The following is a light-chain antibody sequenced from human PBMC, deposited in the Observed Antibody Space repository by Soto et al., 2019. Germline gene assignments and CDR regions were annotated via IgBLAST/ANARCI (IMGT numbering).Light chain of an antibody. CDR3: QHYNNWPPWT. J-gene: IGKJ1*01. V-gene: IGKV3-15*01. CDR2: RAS. Sequence: IVMTQSPATLSGSPGERATLSCRASQSISNNLAWYQQKPGQAPRLLIYRASTRATRIPVRFTGSGSGTDFTITISSLQSEDFAVYYCQHYNNWPPWTFGEGTKVEIK. CDR1: QSISNN.